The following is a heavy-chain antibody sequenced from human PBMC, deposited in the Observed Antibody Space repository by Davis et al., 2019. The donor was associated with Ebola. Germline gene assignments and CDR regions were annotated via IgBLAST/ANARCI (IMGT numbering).Heavy chain of an antibody. J-gene: IGHJ4*02. D-gene: IGHD5-24*01. Sequence: GESLKISCAASGFTFSSYGMHWVRQAPGKGLEWAAVIWYDGSNKYYADSVKGRFTISRDNAKNSLYLQMNSLRAEDTAVYYCARELGDGYDLDYWGQGTLVTVSS. CDR1: GFTFSSYG. CDR2: IWYDGSNK. V-gene: IGHV3-33*01. CDR3: ARELGDGYDLDY.